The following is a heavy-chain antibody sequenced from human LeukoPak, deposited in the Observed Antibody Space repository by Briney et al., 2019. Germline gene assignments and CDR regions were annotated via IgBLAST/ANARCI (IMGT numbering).Heavy chain of an antibody. J-gene: IGHJ3*02. D-gene: IGHD3-10*01. CDR2: ISAYNGNT. CDR1: GYTFTSYG. Sequence: ASVKVSCKASGYTFTSYGISWVRQAPGQGLEWIGWISAYNGNTNYAQKLQGRVTMTTDTSTSTAYMELRSLRSDDTAVYYCARDYGSGSYPGEDAFDIWGQGTMVTVSS. CDR3: ARDYGSGSYPGEDAFDI. V-gene: IGHV1-18*01.